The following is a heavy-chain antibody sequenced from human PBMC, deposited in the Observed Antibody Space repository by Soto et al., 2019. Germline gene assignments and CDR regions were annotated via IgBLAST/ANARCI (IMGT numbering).Heavy chain of an antibody. Sequence: SETLSLTCAVYGGSFSGYYWSWIRQPPGKGLEWIGEINHSGSTNYNPSLKSRVTISVDTSKNQFSLKLSSVTAADTAVYYCARNPRIVVVPAALVFYYYGMDVWGQGTTVTVSS. CDR3: ARNPRIVVVPAALVFYYYGMDV. V-gene: IGHV4-34*01. CDR2: INHSGST. J-gene: IGHJ6*02. CDR1: GGSFSGYY. D-gene: IGHD2-2*01.